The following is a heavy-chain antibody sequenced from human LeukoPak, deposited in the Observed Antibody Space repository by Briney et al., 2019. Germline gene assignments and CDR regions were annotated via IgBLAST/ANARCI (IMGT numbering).Heavy chain of an antibody. D-gene: IGHD6-19*01. CDR1: GGIFSNYG. CDR2: INPSGGST. V-gene: IGHV1-46*01. Sequence: ASVKVSCKAFGGIFSNYGIGWVRQAPGQGLEWMGIINPSGGSTSYAQKFQGRVTMTRDTSTSTVYMELSSLRSEDTAVYYCARAQRGWTNAFDIWGQGTMVTVSS. CDR3: ARAQRGWTNAFDI. J-gene: IGHJ3*02.